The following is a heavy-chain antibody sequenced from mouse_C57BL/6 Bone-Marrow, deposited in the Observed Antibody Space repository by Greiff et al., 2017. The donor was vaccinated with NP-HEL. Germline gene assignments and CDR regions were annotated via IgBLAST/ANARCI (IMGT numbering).Heavy chain of an antibody. Sequence: QVQLQQPGAELVKPGASVKLSCKASGYTFTSYWMHWVKQRPGQGLEWIGMIHPNSGSTNYNEKFKSKATLTVDKSSSTAYMQLSSLISEDSAVYYCARSMRLRRCYYSMDYGGQGTAVTVSA. CDR2: IHPNSGST. CDR3: ARSMRLRRCYYSMDY. J-gene: IGHJ4*01. D-gene: IGHD2-2*01. V-gene: IGHV1-64*01. CDR1: GYTFTSYW.